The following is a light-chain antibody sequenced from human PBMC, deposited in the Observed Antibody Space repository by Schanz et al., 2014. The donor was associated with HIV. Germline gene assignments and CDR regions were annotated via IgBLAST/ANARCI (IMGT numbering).Light chain of an antibody. V-gene: IGKV1-9*01. CDR3: QQLNAFPYT. Sequence: IQLTQSPSALSASVGDRVTVTCRARQGVSSYFAWYQRKPGKAPELLIYGASTLQTGVPSRFSGSGSGTDFTLTISSLQPEDSATYYCQQLNAFPYTFGQGTKLEIK. CDR1: QGVSSY. J-gene: IGKJ2*01. CDR2: GAS.